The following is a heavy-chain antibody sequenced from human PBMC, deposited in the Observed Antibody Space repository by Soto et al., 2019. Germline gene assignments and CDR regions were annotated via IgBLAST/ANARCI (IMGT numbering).Heavy chain of an antibody. J-gene: IGHJ4*02. CDR2: IYYSGST. CDR1: GGSISSYY. V-gene: IGHV4-59*01. Sequence: SETLSLTCTVSGGSISSYYWSWIRQPPGKGLEWIGYIYYSGSTNYNPSLKSRVTISVDTSKNQFTLKLSSVTAADTAVYYCARSMYCTNGVCYYFDYWGQGTLVTVSS. CDR3: ARSMYCTNGVCYYFDY. D-gene: IGHD2-8*01.